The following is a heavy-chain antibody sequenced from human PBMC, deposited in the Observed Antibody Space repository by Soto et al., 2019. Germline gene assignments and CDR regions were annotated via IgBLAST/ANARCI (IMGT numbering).Heavy chain of an antibody. Sequence: QVQLVQSGAEVKKPGASVKVSCKASGYTFTSYYMHWVRQAPVQGLEWMGIINPSGGSTSYAQKLQGRVTMTRDTSTSTVYMELSSLRSEDTAVYYCARASSSWDTDFDYWGQGTLVTVSS. CDR2: INPSGGST. J-gene: IGHJ4*02. CDR1: GYTFTSYY. D-gene: IGHD6-13*01. CDR3: ARASSSWDTDFDY. V-gene: IGHV1-46*01.